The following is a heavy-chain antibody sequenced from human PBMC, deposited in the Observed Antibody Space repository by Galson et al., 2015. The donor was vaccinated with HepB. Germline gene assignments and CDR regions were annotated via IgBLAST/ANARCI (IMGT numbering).Heavy chain of an antibody. CDR1: GFTFSSYS. CDR3: ARDLRGAMVQGDNAFDI. V-gene: IGHV3-48*01. J-gene: IGHJ3*02. Sequence: SLRLSCAASGFTFSSYSMNWVRQAPGKGLEWVSYISSSSSTIYYADSVKGRFTISRDNAKNSLYLQMNSLRAEDTAVYYCARDLRGAMVQGDNAFDIWGQGTMVTVSS. D-gene: IGHD3-10*01. CDR2: ISSSSSTI.